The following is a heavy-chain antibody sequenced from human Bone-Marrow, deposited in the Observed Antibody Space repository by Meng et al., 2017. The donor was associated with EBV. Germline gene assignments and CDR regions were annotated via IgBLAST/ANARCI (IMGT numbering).Heavy chain of an antibody. Sequence: EVQLVESGGGLVKPGGSMRLSCAAFGFTCSSYSMNCVLQAPGKGMDWVSSISSSSSYIYYADSMKGRFTISRDNAKNSLFLQMNSLRAEDTAVYYCARIGGGYCSGGSCYSQGHLDYWGQGTLVTVVS. CDR3: ARIGGGYCSGGSCYSQGHLDY. D-gene: IGHD2-15*01. J-gene: IGHJ4*02. CDR2: ISSSSSYI. CDR1: GFTCSSYS. V-gene: IGHV3-21*01.